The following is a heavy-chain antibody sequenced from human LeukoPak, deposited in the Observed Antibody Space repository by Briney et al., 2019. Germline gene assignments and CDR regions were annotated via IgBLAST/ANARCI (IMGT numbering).Heavy chain of an antibody. D-gene: IGHD4-17*01. V-gene: IGHV4-4*02. CDR2: IYHTGST. CDR1: GDSMISTNW. J-gene: IGHJ5*02. Sequence: SGTLSLTCAVSGDSMISTNWWSWVRQPPGKGLELIGEIYHTGSTNYNPSLQSRVTISIDKSKNQFSLKLSSVTAADTAVYYCARATVTTRGSFDPWGQGTLVTVSS. CDR3: ARATVTTRGSFDP.